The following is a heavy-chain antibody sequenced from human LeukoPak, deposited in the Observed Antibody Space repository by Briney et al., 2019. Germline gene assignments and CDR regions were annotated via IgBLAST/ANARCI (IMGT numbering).Heavy chain of an antibody. CDR3: ARDLGQYYDTSDNWFDP. CDR1: GFTFSNYW. Sequence: GGSLRLSCAASGFTFSNYWMHWVRQAPGKGLVWVSRINSDGINTSYADSAKGRFTISRDNAKNTLNLQMNSLRAEDTAVYYCARDLGQYYDTSDNWFDPWGQGTLVTVSS. CDR2: INSDGINT. V-gene: IGHV3-74*01. J-gene: IGHJ5*02. D-gene: IGHD3-22*01.